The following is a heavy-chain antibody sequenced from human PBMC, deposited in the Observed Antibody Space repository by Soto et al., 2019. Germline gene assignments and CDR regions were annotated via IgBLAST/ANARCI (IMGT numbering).Heavy chain of an antibody. CDR2: ISAYNGNT. Sequence: ASVKVSCKASGYTFTSYGISWVRQAPGQGLEWMGWISAYNGNTDYAQKLQGRVTMTTDTSTSTAYMELRSLRSDYSAVYYCARDLRGLFFDYWGQGTLVTVSS. J-gene: IGHJ4*02. CDR1: GYTFTSYG. CDR3: ARDLRGLFFDY. V-gene: IGHV1-18*01. D-gene: IGHD3-3*01.